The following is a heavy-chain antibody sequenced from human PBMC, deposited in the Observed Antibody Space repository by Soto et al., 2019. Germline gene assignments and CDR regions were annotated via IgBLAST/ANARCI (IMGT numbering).Heavy chain of an antibody. D-gene: IGHD3-22*01. CDR2: ISYDGSNK. Sequence: GGCLRLSCAAPGFTFSSYGMHWVRQAPGKGLEWVAVISYDGSNKYYADSVKGRFTISRDNSKNTLYLQMNSLRAEDTAVYYCAKDLRYDSPGTSLYWGQGTLVTVSS. J-gene: IGHJ4*02. CDR1: GFTFSSYG. CDR3: AKDLRYDSPGTSLY. V-gene: IGHV3-30*18.